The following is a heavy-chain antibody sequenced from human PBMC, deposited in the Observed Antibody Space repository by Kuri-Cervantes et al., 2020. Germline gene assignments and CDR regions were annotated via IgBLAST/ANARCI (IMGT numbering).Heavy chain of an antibody. Sequence: GESLKISCAASGFSFSDNYMTWIRQAPGKGLEWVSAISGSGGSTYYADSVKGRFTISRDNSKNTLYLQMNSLRAEDTAVYYCAKGLGSGSNYFDYWGQGTLVTVSS. CDR3: AKGLGSGSNYFDY. CDR1: GFSFSDNY. D-gene: IGHD5-12*01. J-gene: IGHJ4*02. V-gene: IGHV3-23*01. CDR2: ISGSGGST.